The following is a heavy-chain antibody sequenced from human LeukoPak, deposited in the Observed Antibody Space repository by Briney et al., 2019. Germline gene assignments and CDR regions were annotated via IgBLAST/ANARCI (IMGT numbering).Heavy chain of an antibody. D-gene: IGHD2-2*01. CDR3: ARDRSLIVVVPAAAPGWFDP. Sequence: ASVKVSCKASGGTFSSYAISWVRQAPGQGLEWMGRIIPIFGIANYAQKFQGRVTITAGKSTSTAYMELSSLRSGDTAVYYCARDRSLIVVVPAAAPGWFDPWGQGTLVTVSS. CDR2: IIPIFGIA. J-gene: IGHJ5*02. CDR1: GGTFSSYA. V-gene: IGHV1-69*04.